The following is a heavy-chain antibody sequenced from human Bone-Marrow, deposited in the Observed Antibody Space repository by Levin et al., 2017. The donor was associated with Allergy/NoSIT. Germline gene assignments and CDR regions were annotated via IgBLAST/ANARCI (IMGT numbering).Heavy chain of an antibody. D-gene: IGHD3-10*01. CDR3: AKGSMVRGAAKGYYYCMDV. Sequence: GGSLRLSCAASGFTFDDYAMHWVRQAPGKGLEWVSGISWNRGSIGYADSVKGRFTISRDNAKNSLYLQMNSLRAEDTALYYCAKGSMVRGAAKGYYYCMDVWGQGTTVNVSS. V-gene: IGHV3-9*01. J-gene: IGHJ6*02. CDR1: GFTFDDYA. CDR2: ISWNRGSI.